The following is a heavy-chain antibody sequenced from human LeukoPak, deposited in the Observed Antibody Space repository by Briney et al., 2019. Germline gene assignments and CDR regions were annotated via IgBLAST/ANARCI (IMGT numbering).Heavy chain of an antibody. Sequence: ASVKVSCKASGYTFTSYDINWARQATGQGLEWMGWMNPNSGNTGYAQKFQGRVTMTRSTSISTAYMELNSLRSEDTAVYYCASSVDGGHDAFDIWGQGTMVTVSS. CDR3: ASSVDGGHDAFDI. CDR2: MNPNSGNT. D-gene: IGHD4-23*01. V-gene: IGHV1-8*01. J-gene: IGHJ3*02. CDR1: GYTFTSYD.